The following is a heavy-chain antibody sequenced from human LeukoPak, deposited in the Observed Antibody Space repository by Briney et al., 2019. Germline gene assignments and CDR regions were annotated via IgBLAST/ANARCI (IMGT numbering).Heavy chain of an antibody. CDR3: ARNYGGNPPFDY. CDR2: ISDDGGNK. J-gene: IGHJ4*02. V-gene: IGHV3-30*04. CDR1: GFTFKNYA. Sequence: PGGSLRLSCAASGFTFKNYAMHWVRQAPGKGLEWVAVISDDGGNKYYADSVKGRFTISRDNSKNTLNLQMNSLRAEDTAVYYCARNYGGNPPFDYWGQGTLVTVSS. D-gene: IGHD4-23*01.